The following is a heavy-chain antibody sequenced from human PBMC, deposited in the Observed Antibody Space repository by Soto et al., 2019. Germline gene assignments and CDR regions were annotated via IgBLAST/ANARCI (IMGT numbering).Heavy chain of an antibody. Sequence: ASVKVSCKASGGTFSSYAISWVRQAPGQGLEWMGGIIPIFGTANYAQKFQGRVTITADESTSTAYMELSSLRSEDTAVYYCAREYTCAYSSARGGWFEPGGQGTLVTVAS. CDR3: AREYTCAYSSARGGWFEP. V-gene: IGHV1-69*13. J-gene: IGHJ5*02. D-gene: IGHD6-25*01. CDR2: IIPIFGTA. CDR1: GGTFSSYA.